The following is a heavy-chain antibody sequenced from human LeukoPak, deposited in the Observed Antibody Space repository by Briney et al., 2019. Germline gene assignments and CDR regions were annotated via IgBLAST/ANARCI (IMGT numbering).Heavy chain of an antibody. D-gene: IGHD3-22*01. CDR3: AREIGDYYDSSGYRTYYFDY. Sequence: SETLSLTCTVSGGSISSYYWSWIRQPAGKGLEWIGRIYTSGSTNYNPSLKSRVTMSVDTSKNQISLKLGSVTAADTAVYYCAREIGDYYDSSGYRTYYFDYWGQGTLVTVSS. J-gene: IGHJ4*02. V-gene: IGHV4-4*07. CDR1: GGSISSYY. CDR2: IYTSGST.